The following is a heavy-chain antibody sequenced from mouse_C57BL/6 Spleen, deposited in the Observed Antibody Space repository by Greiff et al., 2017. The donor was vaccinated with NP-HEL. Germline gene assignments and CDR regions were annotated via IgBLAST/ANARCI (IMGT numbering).Heavy chain of an antibody. CDR3: TRDAYYSKEFAY. V-gene: IGHV5-9-1*02. J-gene: IGHJ3*01. CDR1: GFTFSSYA. Sequence: EVKLMESGEGLVKPGGSLKLSCAASGFTFSSYAMSWVRQTPEKRLEWVAYISSGCDYIYYADTVKGRFTISRDNARNTLYLQMSSLKSEDTAMYYCTRDAYYSKEFAYWGQGTLVTVSA. D-gene: IGHD2-5*01. CDR2: ISSGCDYI.